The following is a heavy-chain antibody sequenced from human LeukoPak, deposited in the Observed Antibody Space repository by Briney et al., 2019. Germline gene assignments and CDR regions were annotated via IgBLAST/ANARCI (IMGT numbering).Heavy chain of an antibody. V-gene: IGHV1-58*01. CDR1: GFTFTSSA. Sequence: SVKVSCKASGFTFTSSAVQWVRQARGQRLEWIGWIVVGSGNTNYAQKFQERVTITRDMSTSTVYMELSSLRSEDTAVYYCVFALLHDYGDYWGQGTLVTVSS. D-gene: IGHD3-3*01. CDR2: IVVGSGNT. J-gene: IGHJ4*02. CDR3: VFALLHDYGDY.